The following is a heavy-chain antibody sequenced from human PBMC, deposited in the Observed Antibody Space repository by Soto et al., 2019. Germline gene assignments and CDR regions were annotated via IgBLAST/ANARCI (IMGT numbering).Heavy chain of an antibody. CDR3: ARDWGSRSGWFDP. D-gene: IGHD1-26*01. V-gene: IGHV1-46*01. CDR1: GCTFTNYY. Sequence: QEQLVQSGAEVKKPGASVKVSCKASGCTFTNYYLHWVRQAPGQGLEWMGRINPSGVGTIYAQKFQGRVTMTKDTSTSTVYMELSSLRSEDSAVYYCARDWGSRSGWFDPWGQGTLVTVSS. J-gene: IGHJ5*02. CDR2: INPSGVGT.